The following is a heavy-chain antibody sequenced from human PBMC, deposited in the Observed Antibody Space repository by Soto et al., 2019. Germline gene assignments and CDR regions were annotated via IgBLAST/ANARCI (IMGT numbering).Heavy chain of an antibody. CDR3: ARWSTPAWFDP. Sequence: ASVKVSCKASGYTFTGYYMHWVRQAPGQGLEWMGWINPNSGGTNYAQKFQGWVTMTRDTSISTAYMELRSLRSDDTAVYYCARWSTPAWFDPWGQGTLVTVSS. V-gene: IGHV1-2*04. J-gene: IGHJ5*02. CDR1: GYTFTGYY. D-gene: IGHD2-2*01. CDR2: INPNSGGT.